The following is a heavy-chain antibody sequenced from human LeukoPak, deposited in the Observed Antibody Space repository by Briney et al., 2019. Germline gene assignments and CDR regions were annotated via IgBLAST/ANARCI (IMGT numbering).Heavy chain of an antibody. J-gene: IGHJ2*01. D-gene: IGHD2-2*01. Sequence: SETLSLTCTVSGGSISSYYWSWIRQPPGKGLEWIGYIYYSGSTNYNPSLKSRVTISVDTSKNQFSLKLSSVTAADTAVYYCARDAPGYCSSTSCYLGGYWYFDLWGRGTLVTVSS. CDR1: GGSISSYY. V-gene: IGHV4-59*12. CDR2: IYYSGST. CDR3: ARDAPGYCSSTSCYLGGYWYFDL.